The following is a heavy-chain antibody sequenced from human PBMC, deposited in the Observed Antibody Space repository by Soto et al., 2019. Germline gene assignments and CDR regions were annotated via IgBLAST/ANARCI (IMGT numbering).Heavy chain of an antibody. CDR2: ISPNGDDT. J-gene: IGHJ4*02. CDR1: GFTFSSYA. V-gene: IGHV3-64*01. D-gene: IGHD1-26*01. CDR3: ARGQRWAHLDY. Sequence: EVQLVESVGGFVQPGGSLRLSCAASGFTFSSYAMHWVRQAPGKGLEYVSAISPNGDDTYYANSMKGRFTISRDNSKSTLYLQMGSMRAEDLAVYYCARGQRWAHLDYWGQGTLVTVSS.